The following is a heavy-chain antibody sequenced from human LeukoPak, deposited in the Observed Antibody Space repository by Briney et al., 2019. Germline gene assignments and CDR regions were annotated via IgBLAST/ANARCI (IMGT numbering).Heavy chain of an antibody. V-gene: IGHV3-74*01. CDR1: GFTFTRFW. CDR2: ITNDGTDR. D-gene: IGHD1-26*01. J-gene: IGHJ4*02. Sequence: PGGSLRLSCAASGFTFTRFWMHWVRQVPGKGLVWVSRITNDGTDRSYADSVKGRFSISRDNAKNTLYLQMNSLRVEDTAVYYCARGGEYSGPIGADYWGQGTLVTVSS. CDR3: ARGGEYSGPIGADY.